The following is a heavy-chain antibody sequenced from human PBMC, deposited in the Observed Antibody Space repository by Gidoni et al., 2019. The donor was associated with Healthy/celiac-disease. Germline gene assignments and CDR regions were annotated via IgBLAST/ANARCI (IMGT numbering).Heavy chain of an antibody. J-gene: IGHJ6*02. CDR1: GFTFSSYR. CDR3: ARGGQQLISYYYYGMDV. V-gene: IGHV3-21*01. Sequence: EVQLVESGGGLVKTGGSLRLSCAASGFTFSSYRMNWVRQAPGKGLEWVSSISSSSSYIYYADSVKGRFTISRDNAKNSLYLQMNSLRAEDTAVYYCARGGQQLISYYYYGMDVWGQGTTVTVSS. CDR2: ISSSSSYI. D-gene: IGHD6-13*01.